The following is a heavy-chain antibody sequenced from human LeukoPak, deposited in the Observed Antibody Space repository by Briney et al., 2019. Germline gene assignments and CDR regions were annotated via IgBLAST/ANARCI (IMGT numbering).Heavy chain of an antibody. J-gene: IGHJ6*02. CDR3: ARGGTMVRGYYYYYGMDV. Sequence: GGSLRLSRAASGFTFSSYAMHWVRQAPGKGLEYVSAISSNGGSTYYANSVKGRFTISRDNSKNTLYLQMGSLRAEDMAVYYCARGGTMVRGYYYYYGMDVWGQGTTVTVSS. CDR2: ISSNGGST. D-gene: IGHD3-10*01. V-gene: IGHV3-64*01. CDR1: GFTFSSYA.